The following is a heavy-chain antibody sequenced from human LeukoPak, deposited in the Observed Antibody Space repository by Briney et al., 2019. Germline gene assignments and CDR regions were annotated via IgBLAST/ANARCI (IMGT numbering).Heavy chain of an antibody. CDR2: IWYDGSNK. Sequence: GGSLRLSCAASGFTFSSYGMHWVRQAPGRGLEWVAVIWYDGSNKYYADSVKGRFTISRDNSKNTLYLQMNSLRAEDTAVYYCAREAVIQLWLKSAAPQIFDYWGQGTLVTVSS. J-gene: IGHJ4*02. D-gene: IGHD5-18*01. CDR1: GFTFSSYG. V-gene: IGHV3-33*01. CDR3: AREAVIQLWLKSAAPQIFDY.